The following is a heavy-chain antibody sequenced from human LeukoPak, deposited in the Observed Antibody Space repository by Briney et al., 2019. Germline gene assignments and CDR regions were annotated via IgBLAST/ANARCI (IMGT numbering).Heavy chain of an antibody. CDR3: AKGQYYYDSSGYSPLDY. J-gene: IGHJ4*02. CDR1: GFTFSSYG. Sequence: PGGSLRLSCAASGFTFSSYGMHWVRQAPGKGLEWVAFIRYDGTNKYYTNSVKGRFTISRDNSKNTLYLQMNSLRAEDTAVYYCAKGQYYYDSSGYSPLDYWGQGTLVTVSS. V-gene: IGHV3-30*02. D-gene: IGHD3-22*01. CDR2: IRYDGTNK.